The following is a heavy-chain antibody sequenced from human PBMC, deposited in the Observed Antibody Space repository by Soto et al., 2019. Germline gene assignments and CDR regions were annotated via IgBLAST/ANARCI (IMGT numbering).Heavy chain of an antibody. D-gene: IGHD6-6*01. J-gene: IGHJ6*02. V-gene: IGHV5-10-1*03. CDR3: ARLDTAARPDYYGMDV. CDR1: GYSFTSYW. CDR2: IDPSDSYT. Sequence: EVQLVQSGAEVKKPGESLRISCKGSGYSFTSYWISWVRQMPGKGLEWMGRIDPSDSYTNYSPSFQGHVTISADKSISTAYLQWSSLKASDTAMYYCARLDTAARPDYYGMDVWGQGTTVTVSS.